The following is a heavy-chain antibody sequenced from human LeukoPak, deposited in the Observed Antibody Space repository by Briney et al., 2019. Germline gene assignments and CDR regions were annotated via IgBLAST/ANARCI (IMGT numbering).Heavy chain of an antibody. CDR3: ARLSTVTTSFDY. CDR1: GDSIRGGNYY. D-gene: IGHD4-11*01. V-gene: IGHV4-61*02. CDR2: IYTSGRT. Sequence: SETLSLTCTVSGDSIRGGNYYWTWIRQPAGKGLEWIGRIYTSGRTYYNPSLKSRVSMSVDTSKNQFSLKLSSVTAADTAVYYCARLSTVTTSFDYWGQGTLVTVSS. J-gene: IGHJ4*02.